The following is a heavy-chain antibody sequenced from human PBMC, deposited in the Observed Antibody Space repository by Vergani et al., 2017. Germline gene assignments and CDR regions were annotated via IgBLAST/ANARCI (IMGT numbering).Heavy chain of an antibody. CDR2: INHSGST. CDR1: GGSFSGYY. V-gene: IGHV4-34*01. CDR3: AREGVAARRNYFDY. Sequence: QVQLQQWGAGLLKPSETLSLTCAVYGGSFSGYYWSWIRQPPGKGLEWIGEINHSGSTNYNPSLKSRVTMSLDTSKNQFSLRLSSVTAADTAVYYCAREGVAARRNYFDYWGQGTLVTVSS. J-gene: IGHJ4*02. D-gene: IGHD6-6*01.